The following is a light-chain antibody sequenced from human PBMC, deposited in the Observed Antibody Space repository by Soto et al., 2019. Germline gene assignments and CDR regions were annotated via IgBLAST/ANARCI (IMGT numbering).Light chain of an antibody. CDR1: QSISSW. CDR2: KAS. CDR3: QQYDSFPLT. Sequence: DIPMTQSPSTLSASVGDRVTITCRASQSISSWLAWYQQKPGKAPKVLIYKASSLESGVPSRFSGSGSGTEFTLTISSLQPDDFATFYCQQYDSFPLTFGGGTKVEIK. J-gene: IGKJ4*01. V-gene: IGKV1-5*03.